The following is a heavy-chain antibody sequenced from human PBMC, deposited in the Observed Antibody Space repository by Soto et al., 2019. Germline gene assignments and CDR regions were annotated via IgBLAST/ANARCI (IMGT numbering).Heavy chain of an antibody. CDR3: ASYELSTAYFPQFLFDY. CDR2: IYCGST. V-gene: IGHV4-39*02. D-gene: IGHD3-9*01. CDR1: GDSISSSNYY. Sequence: QLQLQESGPGLVKPSETLSLTCSVSGDSISSSNYYWGWIRQPPGKGLEWIGSIYCGSTYYNPSPKCRVSMSLDMSKNRFSLQLTSLTAADTAVYYCASYELSTAYFPQFLFDYWGQGTLVTVSA. J-gene: IGHJ4*02.